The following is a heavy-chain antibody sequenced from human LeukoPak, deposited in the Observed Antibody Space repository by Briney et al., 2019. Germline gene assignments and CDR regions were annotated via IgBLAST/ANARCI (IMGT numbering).Heavy chain of an antibody. D-gene: IGHD3-22*01. Sequence: GESLKISCKGSGYSFTSYWIGWVRQMPGKGLEWMGIIYPGDSDTRYSPSFQGQFTISADKSIGTAYLQLSSLKASDTPMYYCARNWPYKAYYYDSLGAKKVNDAFDIWGQGTMVTVSS. V-gene: IGHV5-51*01. CDR2: IYPGDSDT. CDR1: GYSFTSYW. CDR3: ARNWPYKAYYYDSLGAKKVNDAFDI. J-gene: IGHJ3*02.